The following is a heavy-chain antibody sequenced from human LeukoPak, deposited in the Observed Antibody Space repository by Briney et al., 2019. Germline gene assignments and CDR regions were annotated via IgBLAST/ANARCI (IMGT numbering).Heavy chain of an antibody. Sequence: SETLSLTCTVSGGSVSSGSYHWSWIRQPPGTRLEWIGYIYYSGSTNYNPSLKSRVTISVDTSKNQFSLKLSSVTAADTAVYYCAGENGDRVFDYWGQGTLVTVSS. V-gene: IGHV4-61*01. J-gene: IGHJ4*02. CDR2: IYYSGST. D-gene: IGHD4-17*01. CDR3: AGENGDRVFDY. CDR1: GGSVSSGSYH.